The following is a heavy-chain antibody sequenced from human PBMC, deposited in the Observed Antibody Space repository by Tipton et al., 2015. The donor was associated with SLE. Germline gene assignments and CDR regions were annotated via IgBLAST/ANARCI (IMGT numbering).Heavy chain of an antibody. CDR1: GFSFATYW. J-gene: IGHJ2*01. CDR3: ARLQLAGTWYFDL. D-gene: IGHD6-19*01. Sequence: QSGAEVKKPGESLKISCKGSGFSFATYWIAWVRQKPGKGLEWMAIIYPGDSDTRYSPSFQGQVTISADKSISTAYLQWSSLKASDTAMYYCARLQLAGTWYFDLWGRGTLVTVSS. CDR2: IYPGDSDT. V-gene: IGHV5-51*03.